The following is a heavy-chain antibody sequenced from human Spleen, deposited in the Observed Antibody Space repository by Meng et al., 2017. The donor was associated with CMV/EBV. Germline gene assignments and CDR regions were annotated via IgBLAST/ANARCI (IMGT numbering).Heavy chain of an antibody. CDR1: GGSISSYS. D-gene: IGHD6-6*01. CDR2: IYTSGST. CDR3: AREGRYSSSPTDY. Sequence: QGQLQGSGPGLVKPSETLSLTCTVSGGSISSYSWSWIRQPAGKGLEWIGPIYTSGSTNYNPSLKSRVTMSVDTSKNQFSLKLSSVTAADTAVYYCAREGRYSSSPTDYWGQGTLVTVSS. V-gene: IGHV4-4*07. J-gene: IGHJ4*02.